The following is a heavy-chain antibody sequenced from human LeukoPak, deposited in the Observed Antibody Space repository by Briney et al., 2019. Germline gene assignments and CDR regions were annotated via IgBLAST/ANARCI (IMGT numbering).Heavy chain of an antibody. V-gene: IGHV1-8*01. D-gene: IGHD5-24*01. J-gene: IGHJ3*02. CDR1: GYTFTSYD. Sequence: GASVKVSCKASGYTFTSYDINWVQQATGQGLEWMGWMNPNSGNTGYAQKFQGRVTMTRNTSISTAYMELSSLRSEDTAVYYCARAVSQARWLQHDAFDIWGQGTMVTVSS. CDR2: MNPNSGNT. CDR3: ARAVSQARWLQHDAFDI.